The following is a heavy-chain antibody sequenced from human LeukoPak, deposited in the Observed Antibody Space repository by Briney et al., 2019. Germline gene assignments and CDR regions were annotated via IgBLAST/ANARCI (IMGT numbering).Heavy chain of an antibody. J-gene: IGHJ4*02. CDR3: ARQRSGSYFPDLYDY. CDR1: GYSFSSYW. Sequence: GESLKISCEGSGYSFSSYWTVWVRQMPGKGLEWMGIIYPGDSDTRYSPSFQGQVTISADKSISTAYLQWSSLKASDTAMYYCARQRSGSYFPDLYDYWGQGTLVTVSS. CDR2: IYPGDSDT. V-gene: IGHV5-51*01. D-gene: IGHD1-26*01.